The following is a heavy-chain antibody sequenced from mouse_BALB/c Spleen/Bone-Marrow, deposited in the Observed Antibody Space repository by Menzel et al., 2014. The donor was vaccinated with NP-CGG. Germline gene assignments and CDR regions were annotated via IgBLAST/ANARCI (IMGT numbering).Heavy chain of an antibody. CDR3: TRVITTGSALFAY. CDR1: GYTFTSYW. D-gene: IGHD2-4*01. Sequence: EVHLVESGTVLARPGASVKMSCKASGYTFTSYWMHWVKQRPGQGLEWIGAIYPGNSDTSYNQKFKGKAKLTAVTSTSTAYMELSSLTNEDSAVYYCTRVITTGSALFAYWGQGTRVTVSA. J-gene: IGHJ3*01. CDR2: IYPGNSDT. V-gene: IGHV1-5*01.